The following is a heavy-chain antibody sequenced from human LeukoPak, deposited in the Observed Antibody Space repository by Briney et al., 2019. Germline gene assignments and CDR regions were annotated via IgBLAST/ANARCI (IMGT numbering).Heavy chain of an antibody. Sequence: PGGSLRLSCAASGFTFTYYAMNWVHQAPGKGLEWVPAISGSDGSTYYADSVKGRFTISRDNSKNTLYLQMNSLRAEDTAIYYCAKAGDYSYFDYWGQGTLVTVSS. V-gene: IGHV3-23*01. CDR2: ISGSDGST. CDR3: AKAGDYSYFDY. J-gene: IGHJ4*02. CDR1: GFTFTYYA. D-gene: IGHD4-11*01.